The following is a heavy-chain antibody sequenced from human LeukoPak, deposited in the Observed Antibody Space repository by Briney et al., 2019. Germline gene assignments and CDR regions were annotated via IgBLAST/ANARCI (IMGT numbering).Heavy chain of an antibody. J-gene: IGHJ4*02. CDR2: IYTSGST. Sequence: SQTLSLTCTVSGGSISSGSYYWSWIRQPAGKGLEWIGRIYTSGSTNYNLSLKSRVTISVDTSKNQFSLKLSSVTAADTAVYYCAREGFSSGYYFDYWGQGTLVTVSS. D-gene: IGHD3-22*01. CDR3: AREGFSSGYYFDY. CDR1: GGSISSGSYY. V-gene: IGHV4-61*02.